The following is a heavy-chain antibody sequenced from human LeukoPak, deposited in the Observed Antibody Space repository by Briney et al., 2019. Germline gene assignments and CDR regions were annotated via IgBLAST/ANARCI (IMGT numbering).Heavy chain of an antibody. CDR1: GYTFTSYY. J-gene: IGHJ3*01. CDR3: ARDRAPAPGLGFWGQGTMVT. Sequence: ASVKVSCKASGYTFTSYYMHWVRQAPGQGLEWMGIINPSGGSTSYAQKFQGRVTMTRDTSTSTVYMELSSLRSEDTAVYYCARDRAPAPGLGFWGQGTMVTWGQGTMVTVSS. D-gene: IGHD3-16*01. CDR2: INPSGGST. V-gene: IGHV1-46*01.